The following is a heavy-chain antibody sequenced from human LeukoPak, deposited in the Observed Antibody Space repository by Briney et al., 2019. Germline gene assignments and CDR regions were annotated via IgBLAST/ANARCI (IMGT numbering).Heavy chain of an antibody. J-gene: IGHJ3*02. V-gene: IGHV1-2*02. CDR1: GYTFTGYY. Sequence: GASVKVSCKASGYTFTGYYMHWVRQAPGQGLEWMGWINPYSGDTTYAQKFQGGVTMTMDTSVSTVYMELSGLTSDDTALYYCARSMYSSSWANTVDIWSQGPMLTVSS. D-gene: IGHD6-13*01. CDR3: ARSMYSSSWANTVDI. CDR2: INPYSGDT.